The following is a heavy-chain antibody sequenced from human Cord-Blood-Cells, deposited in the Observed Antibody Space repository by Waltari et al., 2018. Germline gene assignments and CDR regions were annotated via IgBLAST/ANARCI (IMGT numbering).Heavy chain of an antibody. V-gene: IGHV1-8*03. J-gene: IGHJ4*02. D-gene: IGHD6-13*01. CDR3: ARGIAAAGTDY. Sequence: LEWMGWMNPNSGNTGYAQKFQGRVTITRNTAISTAYMELSSLRSEDTAVYYCARGIAAAGTDYWGQGTLVTVSS. CDR2: MNPNSGNT.